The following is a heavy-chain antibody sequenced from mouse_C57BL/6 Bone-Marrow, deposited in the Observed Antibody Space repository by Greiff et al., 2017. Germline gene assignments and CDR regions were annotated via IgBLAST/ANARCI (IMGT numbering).Heavy chain of an antibody. Sequence: EVQLQQSGPVLVKPGASVKISCKASGYTFTDYYMNWVKQSHGKSLEWIGDINPYNGGTSYNQKFKGKATLTVDKSSSTAYMELSSLTSEDSAVYYCARGSITTVDRFDYWGQGTTLTVSS. CDR3: ARGSITTVDRFDY. CDR1: GYTFTDYY. D-gene: IGHD1-1*01. CDR2: INPYNGGT. V-gene: IGHV1-26*01. J-gene: IGHJ2*01.